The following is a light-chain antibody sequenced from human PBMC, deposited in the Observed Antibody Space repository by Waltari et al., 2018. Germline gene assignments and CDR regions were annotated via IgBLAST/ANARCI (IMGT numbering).Light chain of an antibody. CDR1: QSVSTN. V-gene: IGKV3-15*01. CDR2: VAS. Sequence: EIVMTQSPVTLSVSPGERATLSCRASQSVSTNLDWYQQRPGHAPRALIYVASTRPTGFPARFSGSGSWTEITLTISSLQSEDFAVYYCQQYKNWPPWTFGQGTKVEIK. J-gene: IGKJ1*01. CDR3: QQYKNWPPWT.